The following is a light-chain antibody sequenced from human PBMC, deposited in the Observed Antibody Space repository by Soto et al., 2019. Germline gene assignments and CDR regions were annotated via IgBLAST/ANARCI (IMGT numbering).Light chain of an antibody. J-gene: IGLJ2*01. CDR1: SSDVGAYY. Sequence: QSALTQPPSASGSPGQSVTISCTGTSSDVGAYYVSWYQQHPGKAPKVMIYEVTKRPSGVPDRFSGSKSSNTASLTVSGLQAEDEADYYCSSYAGSNNLVFGGGTKLTVL. CDR3: SSYAGSNNLV. CDR2: EVT. V-gene: IGLV2-8*01.